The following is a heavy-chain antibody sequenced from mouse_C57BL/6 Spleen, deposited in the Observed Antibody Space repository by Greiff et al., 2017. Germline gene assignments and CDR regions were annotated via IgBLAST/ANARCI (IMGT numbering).Heavy chain of an antibody. CDR2: IYPGSGST. V-gene: IGHV1-55*01. D-gene: IGHD3-2*02. CDR1: GYTFTSYW. J-gene: IGHJ4*01. Sequence: QVQLQQPGAELVKPGASVKMSCKASGYTFTSYWITWVKQRPGQGLEWIGDIYPGSGSTNYNEKFKSKATLTVDTSSSTAYMQLSSLTSEDSAVYYCARWEPSEGGFYAMDYWGQGTSVTVSS. CDR3: ARWEPSEGGFYAMDY.